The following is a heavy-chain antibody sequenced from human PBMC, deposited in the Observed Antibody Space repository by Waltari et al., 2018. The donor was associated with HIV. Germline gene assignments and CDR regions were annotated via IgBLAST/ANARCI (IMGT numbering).Heavy chain of an antibody. Sequence: QITLKESGPTLVKPTQTLTLTCTFSGFSLSTSGVGVGWIRQPPGKALEWLALIYWNDDKRYRPALKSRHTITKRAYKNQVVHTMANMDPGDTATYCCAHGYCSSTSGYTGGYYYYGMDVWGQGTTVTGSS. D-gene: IGHD2-2*02. CDR2: IYWNDDK. CDR3: AHGYCSSTSGYTGGYYYYGMDV. CDR1: GFSLSTSGVG. J-gene: IGHJ6*02. V-gene: IGHV2-5*01.